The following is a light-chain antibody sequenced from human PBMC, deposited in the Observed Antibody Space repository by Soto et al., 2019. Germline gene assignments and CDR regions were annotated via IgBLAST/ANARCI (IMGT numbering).Light chain of an antibody. Sequence: QSALTQPASVSGSPGQSITISCTGTSSDVGGYNTVSWYQQHPGKAPRLMIYDDANRPSGVSDRFSGSKSGNTASLTISGLQADDEADYYCCSYTSSSTLVFGGGTQLTVL. V-gene: IGLV2-14*01. CDR3: CSYTSSSTLV. CDR1: SSDVGGYNT. CDR2: DDA. J-gene: IGLJ3*02.